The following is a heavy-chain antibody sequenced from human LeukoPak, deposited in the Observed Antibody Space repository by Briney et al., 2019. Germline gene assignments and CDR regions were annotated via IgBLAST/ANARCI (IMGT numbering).Heavy chain of an antibody. V-gene: IGHV3-30*02. Sequence: GGSLRLSCAASGFTFSNYGMSWVRQAPGKGLEWVAFIRYDGSNKYYADSVKGRFTISRDNSKNTLYLQMNSLRAEDTAVYYCAKAENSGSRYFDLWGRGTLVTVSS. CDR3: AKAENSGSRYFDL. J-gene: IGHJ2*01. CDR2: IRYDGSNK. CDR1: GFTFSNYG. D-gene: IGHD5-12*01.